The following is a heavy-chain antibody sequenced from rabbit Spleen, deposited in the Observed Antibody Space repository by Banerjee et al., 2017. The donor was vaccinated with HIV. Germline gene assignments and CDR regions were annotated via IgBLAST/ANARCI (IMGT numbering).Heavy chain of an antibody. Sequence: LEESGGGLVQPGGSLTLSCKASGFDFNNYYWICWVRQAPGKGLEWIACIDTSDGDTDYANWPKGRFTISKASSTTVTLQMTSLTAADTATYFCVRGASVSGYYSLWGQGTLVTVS. J-gene: IGHJ4*01. V-gene: IGHV1S45*01. CDR3: VRGASVSGYYSL. D-gene: IGHD1-1*01. CDR1: GFDFNNYYW. CDR2: IDTSDGDT.